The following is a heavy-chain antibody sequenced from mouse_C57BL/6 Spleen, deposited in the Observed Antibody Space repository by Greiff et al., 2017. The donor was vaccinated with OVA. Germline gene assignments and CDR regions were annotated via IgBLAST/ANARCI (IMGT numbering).Heavy chain of an antibody. J-gene: IGHJ4*01. CDR2: IPPNSGST. Sequence: VQLQQPGAELVKPGASVKLSCKASGYTFTSYWMHWVKQRPGQGLEWVGMIPPNSGSTNYNEKFKSQGTMTVDKSSSTAYMQLSSLTSDDSAFYDGARVGDYYGSLYYFAMDYWGKGTSVTVSS. V-gene: IGHV1-64*01. CDR3: ARVGDYYGSLYYFAMDY. CDR1: GYTFTSYW. D-gene: IGHD1-1*01.